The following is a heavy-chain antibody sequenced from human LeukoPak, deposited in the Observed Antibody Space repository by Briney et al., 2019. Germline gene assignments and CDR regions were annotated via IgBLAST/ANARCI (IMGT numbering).Heavy chain of an antibody. CDR1: GFTFSSYS. Sequence: GGSLRLSGAASGFTFSSYSMNWVRQAPGKGLEWVSSISSSSSYIYYADSVKGRFTISRDNAKNSLYLQMNSLRAEDTAVYYCARASALGYCSGGSCYVHFQHWGQGTLVTVSS. V-gene: IGHV3-21*01. D-gene: IGHD2-15*01. J-gene: IGHJ1*01. CDR2: ISSSSSYI. CDR3: ARASALGYCSGGSCYVHFQH.